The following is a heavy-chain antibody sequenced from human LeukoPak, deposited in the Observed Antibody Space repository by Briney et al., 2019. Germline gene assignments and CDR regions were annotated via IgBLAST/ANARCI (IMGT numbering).Heavy chain of an antibody. CDR2: IIPILGIA. CDR3: ARALGTTAPFDP. Sequence: SVKVSCKASGGTFSSYAISWVRQAPGQGLEWMGRIIPILGIANYAQKFQGRVTITADKSTSTAYMELSSLRPEGTAVYYCARALGTTAPFDPWGQGTLVTVSS. CDR1: GGTFSSYA. D-gene: IGHD1-7*01. J-gene: IGHJ5*02. V-gene: IGHV1-69*04.